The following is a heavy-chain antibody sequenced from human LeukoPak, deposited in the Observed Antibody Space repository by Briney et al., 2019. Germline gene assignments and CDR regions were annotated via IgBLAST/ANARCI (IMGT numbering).Heavy chain of an antibody. J-gene: IGHJ4*02. CDR1: GGSISSSSYY. CDR2: IFYSGTT. D-gene: IGHD5-18*01. CDR3: ARSWIQLWYYDY. V-gene: IGHV4-39*01. Sequence: SETLSLTRTVSGGSISSSSYYWGWIRQPPGKGLEWIGNIFYSGTTYYNPSLKSRVTISVDTSKNQFSLKLSSVTAADTAVYYCARSWIQLWYYDYWGQGTLVTVSS.